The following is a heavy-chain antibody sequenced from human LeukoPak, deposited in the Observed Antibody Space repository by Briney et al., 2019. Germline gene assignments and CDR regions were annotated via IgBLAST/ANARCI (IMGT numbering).Heavy chain of an antibody. J-gene: IGHJ4*02. CDR2: ISSSSSYI. CDR1: GFTFSSFS. Sequence: GGSLRLSCVASGFTFSSFSVTWVRQAPGKGLEWVSSISSSSSYIYYADSVKGRFTISRDNAKNSLFLQMNSLRAEDTSVYYCARDRKSRIVGVIQHYLDYWGQGTLVTVSS. CDR3: ARDRKSRIVGVIQHYLDY. V-gene: IGHV3-21*01. D-gene: IGHD1-26*01.